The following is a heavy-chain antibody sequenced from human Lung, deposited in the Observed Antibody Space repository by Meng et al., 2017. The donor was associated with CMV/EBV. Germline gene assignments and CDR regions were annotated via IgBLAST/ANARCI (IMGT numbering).Heavy chain of an antibody. V-gene: IGHV1-2*02. Sequence: ASVXVSCKTSGYTFTGYYLHWVRQAPGQGLEYMGSIDPHNGDTNYAQKFRGRVTMTRDTSIDTAYMELSRLRSDDTAVYFCARGPGEATFTSLDAFWGQGTVVTVSS. J-gene: IGHJ4*02. CDR2: IDPHNGDT. D-gene: IGHD3-16*01. CDR1: GYTFTGYY. CDR3: ARGPGEATFTSLDAF.